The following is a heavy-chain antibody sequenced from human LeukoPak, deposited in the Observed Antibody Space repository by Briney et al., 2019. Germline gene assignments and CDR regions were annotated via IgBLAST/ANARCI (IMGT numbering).Heavy chain of an antibody. CDR2: IGQDGSVK. Sequence: PGGSLRLSCAASGFRFTTYWMTWVCQAPGKGLEWVGNIGQDGSVKNYADSVRGRFTISRDNTNNSVFLQVNSLRAEDTAFYYCGNQCSGGTCPEYWGGGTLVTVSS. D-gene: IGHD2-15*01. J-gene: IGHJ4*02. CDR3: GNQCSGGTCPEY. CDR1: GFRFTTYW. V-gene: IGHV3-7*01.